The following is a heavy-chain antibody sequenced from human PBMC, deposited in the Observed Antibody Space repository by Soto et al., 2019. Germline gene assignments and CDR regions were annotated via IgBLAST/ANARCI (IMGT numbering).Heavy chain of an antibody. J-gene: IGHJ4*02. Sequence: EVQLVESGGGLVKPGGSLRLSCAASGFTFSSYSMNWVRQAPGKGLEWVSSISSSGSYIYYADSVRGRFTISRDNAKNSLYLQMNSLRAEDTALYYCARDSTAIGHCSGGTCPFDYWGQGTLVTVSS. CDR3: ARDSTAIGHCSGGTCPFDY. V-gene: IGHV3-21*01. CDR2: ISSSGSYI. CDR1: GFTFSSYS. D-gene: IGHD2-15*01.